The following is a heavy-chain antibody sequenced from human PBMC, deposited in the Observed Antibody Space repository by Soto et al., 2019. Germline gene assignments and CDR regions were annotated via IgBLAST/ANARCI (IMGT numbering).Heavy chain of an antibody. J-gene: IGHJ6*02. D-gene: IGHD2-8*01. CDR1: GFTFSSYG. V-gene: IGHV3-33*01. CDR3: ARDQAPIVLMVYAYYYGMDV. CDR2: IWYDGSNK. Sequence: GGSLRLSCAASGFTFSSYGMHWVRQAPGKGLEWVAVIWYDGSNKYYADSVKGRFTISRDNSKNTLYLQMNSLRAEDTAVYYCARDQAPIVLMVYAYYYGMDVWGQGTAVTVS.